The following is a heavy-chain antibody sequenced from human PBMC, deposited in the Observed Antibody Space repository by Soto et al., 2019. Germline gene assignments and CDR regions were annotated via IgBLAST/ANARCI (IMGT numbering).Heavy chain of an antibody. Sequence: QVQLQESGPRLVKPSETLSLTCTVSGGSLRNYYCSWFRQPPGKGLEWVAYITYLWGTFSNPSLQCPVTMSVSPSSGRCSLRLTSVTAADTAVYYCARQGFGALHGRVGVWGQGTTVTVSS. J-gene: IGHJ6*02. CDR3: ARQGFGALHGRVGV. V-gene: IGHV4-59*08. CDR1: GGSLRNYY. D-gene: IGHD3-10*01. CDR2: ITYLWGT.